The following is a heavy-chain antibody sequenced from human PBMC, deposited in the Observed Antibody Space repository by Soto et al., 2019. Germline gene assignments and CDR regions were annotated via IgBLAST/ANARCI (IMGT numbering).Heavy chain of an antibody. D-gene: IGHD2-15*01. CDR2: ISSSGST. Sequence: QVQLQESGPGLVKPSETLSLTCTVSGASISSFHWSWARQPPGKGLEWIGYISSSGSTNHNPSLKSRVTISGDTSKNQFSLKLSSATAADTAVYYCARYCSGVSCLDYWGQGTLVTVSS. CDR1: GASISSFH. V-gene: IGHV4-59*01. J-gene: IGHJ4*02. CDR3: ARYCSGVSCLDY.